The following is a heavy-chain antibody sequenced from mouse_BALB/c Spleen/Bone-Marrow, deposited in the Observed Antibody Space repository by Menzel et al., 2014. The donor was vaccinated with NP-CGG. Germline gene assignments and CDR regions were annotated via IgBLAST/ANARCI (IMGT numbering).Heavy chain of an antibody. Sequence: VQLQQSGTVLARPGASVKMSCKASGYTFTIYWMHWVKQRPGQGLEWIGAIYPGNSDTSYNQKFKGKAKLTAVTSTSTAYMELSSLTNEDSAVYYCTRSMGFYYAMDYWGLGTSVTVSS. D-gene: IGHD2-3*01. V-gene: IGHV1-5*01. J-gene: IGHJ4*01. CDR2: IYPGNSDT. CDR1: GYTFTIYW. CDR3: TRSMGFYYAMDY.